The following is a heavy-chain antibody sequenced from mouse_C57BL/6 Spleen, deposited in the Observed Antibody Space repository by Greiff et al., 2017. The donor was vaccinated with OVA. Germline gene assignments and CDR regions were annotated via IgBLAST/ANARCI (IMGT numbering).Heavy chain of an antibody. D-gene: IGHD3-2*02. J-gene: IGHJ4*01. CDR1: GYTFTDYN. Sequence: VQLQQSGPELVKPGASVKIPCKASGYTFTDYNMDWVKQSHGKSLEWIGDINPNNGGTIYNQKFKGKATLTVDKSSSTAYMELRSLTSEDTAVYYCARRGDSSGYGAMDYWGQGTSVTVSS. CDR2: INPNNGGT. V-gene: IGHV1-18*01. CDR3: ARRGDSSGYGAMDY.